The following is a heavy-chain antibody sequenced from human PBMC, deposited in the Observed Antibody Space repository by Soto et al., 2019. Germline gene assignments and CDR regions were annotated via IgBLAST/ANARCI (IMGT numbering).Heavy chain of an antibody. CDR1: GYSFATYG. CDR2: ISAHNGDT. V-gene: IGHV1-18*04. CDR3: ATEPIYYNDGSGYYPLGH. D-gene: IGHD3-22*01. J-gene: IGHJ1*01. Sequence: ASVKVSCKASGYSFATYGFSWVRQAPGQGLECVGWISAHNGDTHYSQKFQGRVTLTTDTSTNTGYMELRSLTSDDTAVYFCATEPIYYNDGSGYYPLGHWGRG.